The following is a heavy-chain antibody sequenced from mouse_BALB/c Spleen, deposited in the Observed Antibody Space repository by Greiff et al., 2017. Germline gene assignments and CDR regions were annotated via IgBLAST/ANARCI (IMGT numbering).Heavy chain of an antibody. D-gene: IGHD4-1*01. Sequence: EVKVVESGGGLVQPGGSRKLSCAASGFTFSSFGMHWVRQAPEKGLEWVAYISSGSSTIYYADTVKGRFTISRDNPKNTLFLQMTSLRSEDTAMYYCARWGPGTNFDYWGQGTTLTVSS. CDR3: ARWGPGTNFDY. CDR2: ISSGSSTI. J-gene: IGHJ2*01. CDR1: GFTFSSFG. V-gene: IGHV5-17*02.